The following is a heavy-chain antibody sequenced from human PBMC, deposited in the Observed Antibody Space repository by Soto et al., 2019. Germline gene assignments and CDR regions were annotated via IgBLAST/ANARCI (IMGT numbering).Heavy chain of an antibody. CDR2: IYYSGRT. V-gene: IGHV4-31*03. J-gene: IGHJ4*02. D-gene: IGHD2-8*02. CDR1: GGSISSGGYF. Sequence: QVQLQESGPGLVKPSQTLSLTCTVSGGSISSGGYFWSWVRHHPGKGLEWIGNIYYSGRTYYNPSLKRRVTISVDTSKNQFSLKLSSVTAADTAVYYCARFAREENPKVVSWYYFDYWGQGTRVTFSS. CDR3: ARFAREENPKVVSWYYFDY.